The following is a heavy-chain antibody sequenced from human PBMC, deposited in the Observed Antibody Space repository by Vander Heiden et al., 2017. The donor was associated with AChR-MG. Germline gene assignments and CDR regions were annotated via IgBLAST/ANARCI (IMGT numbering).Heavy chain of an antibody. CDR2: IYPGDSDT. J-gene: IGHJ3*02. V-gene: IGHV5-51*03. Sequence: EVQLVQSGAEVKKPGGSRKISCRGSGDRFTGYWIGWVGRMPGKGREWMGIIYPGDSDTRYSPSFQGQVPISADKSISTAYLQWSSLKASDTAMYYCASKTGDQSRGGAFDIWGQGTMVTVSS. CDR1: GDRFTGYW. CDR3: ASKTGDQSRGGAFDI. D-gene: IGHD7-27*01.